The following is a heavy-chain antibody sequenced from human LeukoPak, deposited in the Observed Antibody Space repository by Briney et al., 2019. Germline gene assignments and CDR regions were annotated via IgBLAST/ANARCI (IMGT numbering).Heavy chain of an antibody. CDR1: GYSFPSYW. D-gene: IGHD6-13*01. CDR2: IDPSDSYT. Sequence: RGESLKISCKGSGYSFPSYWISWVRQMPGKGLEWMGRIDPSDSYTNYRPSFQGHVTISADKSISTAYLQWSSLKASDTAMYYCARLVGMYSSSWYGDAFDIWGQGTMVTVSS. CDR3: ARLVGMYSSSWYGDAFDI. V-gene: IGHV5-10-1*01. J-gene: IGHJ3*02.